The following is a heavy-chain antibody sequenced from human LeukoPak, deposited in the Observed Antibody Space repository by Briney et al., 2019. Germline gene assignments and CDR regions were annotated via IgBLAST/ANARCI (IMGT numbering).Heavy chain of an antibody. D-gene: IGHD4-17*01. V-gene: IGHV3-30*03. CDR1: GFTFSSYW. CDR2: ISYDGSNK. CDR3: ARDSFRDGDYLDY. Sequence: GGSLRLSCAASGFTFSSYWMHWVRQAPGKGLEWVAVISYDGSNKYYADSVKGRFTISRDNSKNTLYLQMNSLRAEDTAVYYCARDSFRDGDYLDYWGQGTLVTVSS. J-gene: IGHJ4*02.